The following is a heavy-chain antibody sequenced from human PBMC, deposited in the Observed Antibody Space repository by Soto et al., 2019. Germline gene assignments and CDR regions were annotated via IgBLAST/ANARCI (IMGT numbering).Heavy chain of an antibody. V-gene: IGHV1-8*01. Sequence: QVQLVQSGAEVKKPGASVKVSCKASGYTFTSYDINWVRQATGQGLEWMGWMNPNSGNTGYAQKFQGRVTMTRNTAISTAYMELRSLRSEDTAVYYCARGRSGSNYGDTQMYDYWGQGTLVTVSS. CDR3: ARGRSGSNYGDTQMYDY. J-gene: IGHJ4*02. D-gene: IGHD4-17*01. CDR2: MNPNSGNT. CDR1: GYTFTSYD.